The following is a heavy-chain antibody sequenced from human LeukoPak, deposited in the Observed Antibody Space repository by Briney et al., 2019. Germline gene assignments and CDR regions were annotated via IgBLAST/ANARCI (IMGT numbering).Heavy chain of an antibody. CDR3: VIPTGAFDI. J-gene: IGHJ3*02. V-gene: IGHV3-23*01. Sequence: GGSLRLSCAASGFTFSSYAMSWVRQAPGKGLEWVSAISGSGGSTYYADSVKGRFTISRDNSKNTLYLQMNSLRDEDTAVYYCVIPTGAFDIWGQGTMVTVSS. CDR1: GFTFSSYA. D-gene: IGHD2-21*01. CDR2: ISGSGGST.